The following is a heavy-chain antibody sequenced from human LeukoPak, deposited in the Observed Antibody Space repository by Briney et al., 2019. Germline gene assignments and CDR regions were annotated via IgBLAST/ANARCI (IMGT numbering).Heavy chain of an antibody. J-gene: IGHJ4*02. D-gene: IGHD4/OR15-4a*01. CDR3: AGMGVFSYGELGFDY. CDR1: GLTFSSYS. Sequence: GGSLRLSCAASGLTFSSYSMNWVRQAPGKGLEWVSYITSSSGLIYYADSVKGRFTIPRDNTKNSLYLQMNSLRDEDTAVYYCAGMGVFSYGELGFDYWGQGTLVTVSS. V-gene: IGHV3-48*02. CDR2: ITSSSGLI.